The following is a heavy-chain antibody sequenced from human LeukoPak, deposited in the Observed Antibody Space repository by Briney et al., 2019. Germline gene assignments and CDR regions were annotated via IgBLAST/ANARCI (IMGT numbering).Heavy chain of an antibody. D-gene: IGHD6-13*01. V-gene: IGHV3-74*01. CDR2: IYSDGSST. Sequence: PGGSLRLSCAASGFTFSNYWMPWVRQVPGKGLVWVSRIYSDGSSTSHADSVKGRFTISRDSAKNTLYLQMNSLRAEDTAVYYCARDPINSASWSWFALWGQGTLVTVSS. J-gene: IGHJ5*02. CDR3: ARDPINSASWSWFAL. CDR1: GFTFSNYW.